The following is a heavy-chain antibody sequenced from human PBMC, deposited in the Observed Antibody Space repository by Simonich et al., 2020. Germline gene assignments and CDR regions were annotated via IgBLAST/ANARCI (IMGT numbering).Heavy chain of an antibody. Sequence: EVQLVESGGGLVQPGGSLRLSCAASGFTFSSYWMSGVRQAPGKGLEWVANRKQDGSEKYYVDSVKGRFTISRDNAKNSLYLQMNSLRAEDTAVYYCARDGLGTAYYYYMDVWGKGTTVTVSS. V-gene: IGHV3-7*01. CDR3: ARDGLGTAYYYYMDV. CDR2: RKQDGSEK. J-gene: IGHJ6*03. D-gene: IGHD7-27*01. CDR1: GFTFSSYW.